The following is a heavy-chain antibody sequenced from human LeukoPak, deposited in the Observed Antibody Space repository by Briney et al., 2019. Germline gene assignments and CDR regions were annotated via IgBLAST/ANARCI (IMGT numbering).Heavy chain of an antibody. CDR2: ISWNSDSI. CDR1: GLTFDDYA. J-gene: IGHJ4*02. CDR3: AKTRPFVECPRCHFDY. V-gene: IGHV3-9*01. D-gene: IGHD3-3*01. Sequence: GGSLRLSCAASGLTFDDYAMHWVRQAPGKGLECVSGISWNSDSIGYADSVKGRFTISRDNSKNTLYLQMNSLRAEDTAVYYCAKTRPFVECPRCHFDYWGQGTLVTVSS.